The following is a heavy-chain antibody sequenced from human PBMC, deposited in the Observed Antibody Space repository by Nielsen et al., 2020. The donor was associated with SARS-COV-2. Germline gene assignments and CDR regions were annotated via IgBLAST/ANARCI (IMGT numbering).Heavy chain of an antibody. J-gene: IGHJ6*02. Sequence: GESLKISCAASGFTFSNYNMNWVRQAPGKGLEWVASVSSSSAYIFYADSVKGRFTVSRDNARDSLSLQMNSLGAEDTAVYYCARDSQWLVTGYYYYGMDVWGQGTTVTVSS. V-gene: IGHV3-21*01. D-gene: IGHD6-19*01. CDR2: VSSSSAYI. CDR3: ARDSQWLVTGYYYYGMDV. CDR1: GFTFSNYN.